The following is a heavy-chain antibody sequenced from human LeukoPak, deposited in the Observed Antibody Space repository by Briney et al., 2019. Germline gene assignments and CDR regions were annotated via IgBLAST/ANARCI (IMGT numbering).Heavy chain of an antibody. CDR3: AKRYSSSWLFDS. CDR1: GFTFSIYA. Sequence: GGSLRLSCAASGFTFSIYALTWVRQAPGKGLEWVSLISGGNSSTFYADSVKGRFTISRDNSKNTLFLQMHSLRVEDTAAYYCAKRYSSSWLFDSWGQGTLVTVSS. J-gene: IGHJ4*02. CDR2: ISGGNSST. V-gene: IGHV3-23*03. D-gene: IGHD6-13*01.